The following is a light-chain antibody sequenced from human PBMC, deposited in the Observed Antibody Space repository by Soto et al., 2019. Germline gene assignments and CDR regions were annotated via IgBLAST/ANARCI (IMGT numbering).Light chain of an antibody. J-gene: IGLJ3*02. CDR3: QSSDTHLRV. V-gene: IGLV4-69*01. CDR2: LNSDGSH. Sequence: QPVLTQSPSASASLGASVKLTCTLSSGHGNYAIAWHQQQPEKGPRYLMKLNSDGSHSKGDGLPDRFSGSSSGAERYLPISSLPSDDHPVYHCQSSDTHLRVFGVGPKLTVL. CDR1: SGHGNYA.